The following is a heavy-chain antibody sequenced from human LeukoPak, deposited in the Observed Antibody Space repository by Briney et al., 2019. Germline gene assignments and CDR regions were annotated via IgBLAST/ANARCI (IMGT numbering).Heavy chain of an antibody. J-gene: IGHJ3*02. CDR2: IWYDGSNK. CDR3: ARDYRYCSGGSCYDAFDI. V-gene: IGHV3-33*01. Sequence: GGSLRLSCAASGFTFSSYGMHWVRQAPGKGLEWVAVIWYDGSNKYYAGSVKGRFTISRDNSKNTLYLQMNSLRAEDTAVYYCARDYRYCSGGSCYDAFDIWGQGTMVTVSS. D-gene: IGHD2-15*01. CDR1: GFTFSSYG.